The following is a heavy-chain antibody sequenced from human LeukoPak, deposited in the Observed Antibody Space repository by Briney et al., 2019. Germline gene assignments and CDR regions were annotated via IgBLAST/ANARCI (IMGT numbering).Heavy chain of an antibody. D-gene: IGHD4-17*01. CDR2: IYYSGDT. CDR3: ARLDYGDCGTFDY. Sequence: SETLSLTCTVSGGSISSGGYYWSWIRQHPGKGLEWIATIYYSGDTYYNPSLKSRVTISGDTSKNQFSLKLSSVTATDTALYYCARLDYGDCGTFDYWGQGLSVTVSS. V-gene: IGHV4-39*01. CDR1: GGSISSGGYY. J-gene: IGHJ4*02.